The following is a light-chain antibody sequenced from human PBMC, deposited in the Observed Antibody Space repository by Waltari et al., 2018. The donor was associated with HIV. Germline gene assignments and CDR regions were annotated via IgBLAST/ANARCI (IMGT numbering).Light chain of an antibody. V-gene: IGLV2-23*02. CDR2: AVS. J-gene: IGLJ2*01. CDR3: CAYAGSTTDVI. Sequence: QSALTQPASVSGSPGQSITISCTGTSSDVGGYNLVSWYQQHPGKAPKLMTYAVSKRPSGVSNRFSGSKSGNTASLAISGLQAEGEADYYCCAYAGSTTDVIFGGGTKLTVL. CDR1: SSDVGGYNL.